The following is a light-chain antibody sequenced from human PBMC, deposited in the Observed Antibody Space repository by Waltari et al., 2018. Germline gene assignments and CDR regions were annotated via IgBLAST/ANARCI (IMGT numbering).Light chain of an antibody. CDR2: DVS. CDR1: SSDVGGYNY. J-gene: IGLJ2*01. V-gene: IGLV2-23*02. Sequence: QSALTQPASVSGSPGQSITISCTGTSSDVGGYNYVSWYPQHPGKAPKLMIYDVSKRPSGVSNRFSGSKSGNTASLTISGLQAEDEADYYCCSYAGSSTYVVFGGGTKLTVL. CDR3: CSYAGSSTYVV.